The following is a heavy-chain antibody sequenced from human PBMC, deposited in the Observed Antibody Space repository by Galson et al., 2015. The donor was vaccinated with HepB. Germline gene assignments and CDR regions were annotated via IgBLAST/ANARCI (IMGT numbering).Heavy chain of an antibody. Sequence: SVKVSCKASGYTFTGYYIHWVRQAPGQGLEWMGRINPNSDYTDYAQKFRGRVTMTRDTSISTVYMDLSSLRSDDTAVYYCAKDRTYYGSGIDSLDLWGQGTVVTVSS. CDR3: AKDRTYYGSGIDSLDL. J-gene: IGHJ3*01. CDR2: INPNSDYT. D-gene: IGHD3-10*01. V-gene: IGHV1-2*06. CDR1: GYTFTGYY.